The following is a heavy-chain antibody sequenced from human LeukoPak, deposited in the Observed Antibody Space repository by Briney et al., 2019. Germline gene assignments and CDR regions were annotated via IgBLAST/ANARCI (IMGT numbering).Heavy chain of an antibody. CDR1: GYTFTSYG. Sequence: GASVKVSCKASGYTFTSYGISWVRQAPGQGLEWMGWISAYNGNTNYAQKLQGRLTMTSDTSTSTVYMELNSLRSEDTAVYFCARVGVTAATADYWGQGTLVTVSS. CDR3: ARVGVTAATADY. J-gene: IGHJ4*02. CDR2: ISAYNGNT. V-gene: IGHV1-18*01. D-gene: IGHD6-25*01.